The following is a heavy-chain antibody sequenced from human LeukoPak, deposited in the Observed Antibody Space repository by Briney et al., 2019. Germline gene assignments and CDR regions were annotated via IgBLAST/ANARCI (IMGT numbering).Heavy chain of an antibody. J-gene: IGHJ4*02. D-gene: IGHD2-15*01. CDR1: GFTFSSNS. V-gene: IGHV3-21*01. Sequence: GGSLRLSCAASGFTFSSNSMNWVRQAPGKGLEWVSSISSSSSYIYYADSVKGRFTISRDNAKNSLYLQMNSLRAEDTAVYYCARDLVVAAFDYWGQGTLVTVSS. CDR2: ISSSSSYI. CDR3: ARDLVVAAFDY.